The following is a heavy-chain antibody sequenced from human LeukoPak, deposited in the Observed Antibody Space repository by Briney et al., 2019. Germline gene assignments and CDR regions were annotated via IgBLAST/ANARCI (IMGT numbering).Heavy chain of an antibody. V-gene: IGHV4-59*01. CDR1: GGSISSYY. CDR2: IYYSGST. Sequence: PSETLSLTGTVSGGSISSYYWSWIRQPPGKGLEWMGYIYYSGSTNYNPSLKSRVTISVDTSKNQFSLKLSSVTAADTAVYYCARVGRGDAFDIWGQGTMVTVSS. D-gene: IGHD6-25*01. CDR3: ARVGRGDAFDI. J-gene: IGHJ3*02.